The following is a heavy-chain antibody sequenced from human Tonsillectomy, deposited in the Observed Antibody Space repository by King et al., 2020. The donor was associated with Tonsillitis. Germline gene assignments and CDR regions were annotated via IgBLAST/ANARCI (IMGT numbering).Heavy chain of an antibody. CDR3: ARDFGPQTGGWYRMGAFDI. Sequence: VQLVESGGGLVQPGGSLRLSCTASGFTFSSYSMNWVRQAPGKGLEWVSYITSGSTTIYIADSVKGRFTISRDNAKNSLSLQMNSLRDEDTAVYYCARDFGPQTGGWYRMGAFDIWGQGAMVSVSS. J-gene: IGHJ3*02. V-gene: IGHV3-48*02. CDR2: ITSGSTTI. D-gene: IGHD6-19*01. CDR1: GFTFSSYS.